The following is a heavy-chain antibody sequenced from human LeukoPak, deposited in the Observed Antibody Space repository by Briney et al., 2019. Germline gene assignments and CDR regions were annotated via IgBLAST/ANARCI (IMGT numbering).Heavy chain of an antibody. CDR3: ARPPFSSSWDPGWFDP. D-gene: IGHD6-13*01. CDR1: GFTFSDYY. CDR2: ISSSSDYT. J-gene: IGHJ5*02. V-gene: IGHV3-11*06. Sequence: GGSLRLSCVASGFTFSDYYMSWIRQAPGKGLEWVSYISSSSDYTNYADSVRGRFTISRDNAKNSLYLQMNSLRAEDTAVYYCARPPFSSSWDPGWFDPWGQGTLITVSS.